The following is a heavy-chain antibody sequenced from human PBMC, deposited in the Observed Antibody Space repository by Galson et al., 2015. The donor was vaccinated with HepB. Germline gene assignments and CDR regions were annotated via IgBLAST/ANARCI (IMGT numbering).Heavy chain of an antibody. CDR3: ASMTYDSSGYYPNYYFDY. CDR1: GGTFSSYA. CDR2: IIPIFGTA. D-gene: IGHD3-22*01. J-gene: IGHJ4*02. Sequence: SVKVSCRASGGTFSSYAISWVRQAPGQGLEWMGGIIPIFGTANYAQKFQGRVTITADESTSTAYMELSSLRSEDTAVYYCASMTYDSSGYYPNYYFDYWGQGTLVTVSS. V-gene: IGHV1-69*13.